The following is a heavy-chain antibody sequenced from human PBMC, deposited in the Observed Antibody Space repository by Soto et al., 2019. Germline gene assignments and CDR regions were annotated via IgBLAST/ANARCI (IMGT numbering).Heavy chain of an antibody. CDR2: ISYDGNNK. Sequence: GSLRLSCAASGFTFSSYTMHWVRQSPGKGLEWVAVISYDGNNKYYPDSMKGRFTISRDNSKNTLYLQMNSLRAEDTAVYYCARDRQYYHFWSGYQNEGPYDMDVWGQGTTVTVSS. CDR1: GFTFSSYT. CDR3: ARDRQYYHFWSGYQNEGPYDMDV. V-gene: IGHV3-30-3*01. J-gene: IGHJ6*02. D-gene: IGHD3-3*02.